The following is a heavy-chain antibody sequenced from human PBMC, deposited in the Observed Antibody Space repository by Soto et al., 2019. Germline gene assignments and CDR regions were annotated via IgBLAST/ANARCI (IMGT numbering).Heavy chain of an antibody. CDR3: AHRLCESSCYWDVGFFDY. V-gene: IGHV2-5*02. CDR1: GFSLSTSGVG. CDR2: IYWDDDK. D-gene: IGHD2-15*01. J-gene: IGHJ4*02. Sequence: QITLTESGPTLVKPTQTLTLTCTFSGFSLSTSGVGVGWIRQPPGKALECLALIYWDDDKRYSPSLRSRLSVTKDTSKNQVVLTMTNMDPVDTGTYYCAHRLCESSCYWDVGFFDYWGQGALVTVSS.